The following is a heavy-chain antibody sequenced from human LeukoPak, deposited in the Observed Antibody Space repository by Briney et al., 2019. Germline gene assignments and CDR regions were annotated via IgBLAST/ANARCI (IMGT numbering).Heavy chain of an antibody. CDR2: IYSGGST. J-gene: IGHJ4*02. CDR1: GFTVSNNY. V-gene: IGHV3-66*01. D-gene: IGHD3-22*01. CDR3: ARILGYDSSGYYTGFFDY. Sequence: GGSLRLSGAASGFTVSNNYMSWVRQAPGKGLEWVSVIYSGGSTYYADSVKGRFTISRDNSKNTLYLQTNSLRAEDTAVYYCARILGYDSSGYYTGFFDYWGQGTLVTVSS.